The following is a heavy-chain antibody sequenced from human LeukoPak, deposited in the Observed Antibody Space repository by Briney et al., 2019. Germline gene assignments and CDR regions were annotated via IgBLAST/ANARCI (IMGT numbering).Heavy chain of an antibody. CDR2: ISASGGST. CDR1: GFTFSSYA. V-gene: IGHV3-23*01. Sequence: PGGSLRLSCAASGFTFSSYAMSWVRQAPGKGLEWVSGISASGGSTSYADSVKGRFTVSRDNSKNTLYLQMNSLRAEDTAVYYCAKDGGLWVSAHWGDSWGRGTLVTVSS. D-gene: IGHD7-27*01. CDR3: AKDGGLWVSAHWGDS. J-gene: IGHJ4*02.